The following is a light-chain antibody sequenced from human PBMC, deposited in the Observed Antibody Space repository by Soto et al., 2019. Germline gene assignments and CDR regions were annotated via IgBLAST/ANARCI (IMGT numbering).Light chain of an antibody. V-gene: IGKV1-12*01. CDR2: AAS. CDR1: QDISRW. Sequence: DIKMTQSPSSVSASVGDRVTITCRASQDISRWLGWYQQKPGKAPNLLIYAASTLHSGVPSRFSGSGSGTEFTLTISSLQPEDFGTYYCQQANDFPQTFGQGTKVEIK. CDR3: QQANDFPQT. J-gene: IGKJ1*01.